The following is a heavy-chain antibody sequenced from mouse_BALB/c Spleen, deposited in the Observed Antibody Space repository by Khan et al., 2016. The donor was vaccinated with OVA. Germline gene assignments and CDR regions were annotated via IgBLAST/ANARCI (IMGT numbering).Heavy chain of an antibody. CDR2: IDPASGNI. V-gene: IGHV14-3*02. Sequence: VQLKESGAELVKPGASVKLSCTASGFNIKDTYMHWVKQRPEQGLEWIGRIDPASGNIKYDPKFQGKATITADTSSNTAYLQLSSLTSEYTSFYYCVSPNWFAYWGQGTLVTVSA. J-gene: IGHJ3*01. CDR3: VSPNWFAY. CDR1: GFNIKDTY.